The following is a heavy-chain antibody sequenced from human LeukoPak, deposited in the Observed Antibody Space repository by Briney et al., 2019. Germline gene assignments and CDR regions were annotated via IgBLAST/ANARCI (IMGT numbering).Heavy chain of an antibody. CDR1: GGSIISYY. V-gene: IGHV4-59*12. D-gene: IGHD5-18*01. CDR2: IYYSGST. Sequence: SETLSLTCTVSGGSIISYYWSWIRQPPGKGLEWIGYIYYSGSTNYNPSLKSRVTISVDTSKNQFSLKLSSVTAADTAVYYCARELESYSLDTAHRNWFDPWGQGTLVTVSS. CDR3: ARELESYSLDTAHRNWFDP. J-gene: IGHJ5*02.